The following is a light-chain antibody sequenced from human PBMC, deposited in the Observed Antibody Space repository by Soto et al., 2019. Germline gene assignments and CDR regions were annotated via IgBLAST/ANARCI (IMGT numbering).Light chain of an antibody. Sequence: QSALTQPASVSGSPGQSITISCTGTSSDIGGHKYVSWYQQHPDKAPKVLIFEVSNRPSGAPDRFSGSKSGTSASLAITGLQAEDEADYYCQSYDSSLSGSVFGGGTKVTVL. V-gene: IGLV2-14*01. CDR3: QSYDSSLSGSV. J-gene: IGLJ2*01. CDR2: EVS. CDR1: SSDIGGHKY.